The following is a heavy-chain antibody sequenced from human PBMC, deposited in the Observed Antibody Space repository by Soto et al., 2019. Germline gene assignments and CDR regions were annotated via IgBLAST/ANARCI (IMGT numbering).Heavy chain of an antibody. J-gene: IGHJ4*02. V-gene: IGHV1-8*01. CDR3: STWGRDGWYTGFF. Sequence: QVQLVQSGAEVKTPGASVKVSCKASGYTFTDYDINWVRQAPGQGLEWVGRMNPSSGKTDYAQNFQARVTMTRDTSICTAYLELSDLGYEDTAVFYCSTWGRDGWYTGFFWGQGTLVTVAS. CDR1: GYTFTDYD. D-gene: IGHD6-19*01. CDR2: MNPSSGKT.